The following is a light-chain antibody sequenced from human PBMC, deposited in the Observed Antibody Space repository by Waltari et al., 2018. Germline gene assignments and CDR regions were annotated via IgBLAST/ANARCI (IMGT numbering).Light chain of an antibody. V-gene: IGLV8-61*01. CDR1: SGAVSTSYF. J-gene: IGLJ3*02. CDR3: VLYVGSGSYWV. Sequence: QTVVTQEPSLSVSPGGTVTLTCGLSSGAVSTSYFPSWYQQTPGQAPRTLIYSTNTPSSVVHDRSSGAILGTKASITITGAQADDGSDHCCVLYVGSGSYWVFGGGTKLTVL. CDR2: STN.